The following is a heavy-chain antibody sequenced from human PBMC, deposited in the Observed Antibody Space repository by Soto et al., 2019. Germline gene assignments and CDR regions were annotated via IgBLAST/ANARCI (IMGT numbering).Heavy chain of an antibody. CDR2: IYYSGST. CDR1: GGSISSGDYY. D-gene: IGHD3-22*01. CDR3: ARVNYYYYSSGYYNWFDP. Sequence: PSETLSLTCTVSGGSISSGDYYWSWIRQPPGKGLEWIGYIYYSGSTYYNPSLKSRVTISVDTSKNQFSLKLSSVTAADTAVYYCARVNYYYYSSGYYNWFDPWGQGTLVTVSS. J-gene: IGHJ5*02. V-gene: IGHV4-30-4*01.